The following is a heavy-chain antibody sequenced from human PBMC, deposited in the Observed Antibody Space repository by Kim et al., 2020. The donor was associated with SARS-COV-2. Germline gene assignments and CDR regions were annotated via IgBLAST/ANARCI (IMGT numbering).Heavy chain of an antibody. CDR3: AKDFGPATAYETMFEY. Sequence: DTGKGRFTSSRDNAKNSLYLQMNSLRAEDTALYYCAKDFGPATAYETMFEYWGQGTLVTVSS. V-gene: IGHV3-9*01. D-gene: IGHD3-10*01. J-gene: IGHJ4*02.